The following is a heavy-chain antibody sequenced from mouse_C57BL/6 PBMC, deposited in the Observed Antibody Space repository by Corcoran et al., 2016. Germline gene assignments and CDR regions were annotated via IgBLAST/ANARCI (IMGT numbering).Heavy chain of an antibody. CDR2: IYPGDGDT. CDR3: ARWSTVVAVDV. V-gene: IGHV1-80*01. CDR1: GYAFSSYW. Sequence: QVQLQQSGAELVKPGASVKISCKASGYAFSSYWMNWVKQRSGKGLEWIGQIYPGDGDTNYNGKFKGKATLTADKSSSTAYMQLSSLTSEDSAVYFCARWSTVVAVDVWGTGTTVTVSS. D-gene: IGHD1-1*01. J-gene: IGHJ1*03.